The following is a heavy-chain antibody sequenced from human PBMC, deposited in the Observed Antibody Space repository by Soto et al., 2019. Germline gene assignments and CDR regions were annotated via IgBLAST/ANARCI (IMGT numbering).Heavy chain of an antibody. V-gene: IGHV6-1*01. CDR2: TYYRSKWYN. CDR3: ARDLSRGARYYYCYGMDV. J-gene: IGHJ6*02. D-gene: IGHD3-16*01. Sequence: SQTLSLTCAISGDSVSSNSAAWNWIRQSPSRGLEWLGRTYYRSKWYNDYAVSVKSRITINPDTSKNQFSLRLNSVTPEDTAVYYCARDLSRGARYYYCYGMDVWGQGTTVTSP. CDR1: GDSVSSNSAA.